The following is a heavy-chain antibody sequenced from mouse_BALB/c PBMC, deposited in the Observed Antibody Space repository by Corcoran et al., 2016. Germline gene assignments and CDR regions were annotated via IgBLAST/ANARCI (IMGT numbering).Heavy chain of an antibody. CDR2: INTYTGEP. Sequence: QIQLVQSGPELKKPGETVKISCKASWYTFTNYGMNWVKQAPGKGLKWMGWINTYTGEPTYADDFKGRFAFSLETSASTAYLQINNLKNEDTATYFCARRSLTFAYWGQGTLVTVSA. V-gene: IGHV9-3-1*01. CDR3: ARRSLTFAY. J-gene: IGHJ3*01. CDR1: WYTFTNYG.